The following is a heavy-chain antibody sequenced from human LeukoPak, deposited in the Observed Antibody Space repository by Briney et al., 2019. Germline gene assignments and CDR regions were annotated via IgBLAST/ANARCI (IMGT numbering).Heavy chain of an antibody. CDR2: INHSGST. CDR3: ANQRSGWYQWFDP. Sequence: SETLSLTCAVYGGSFSGYYWSWIRQPPGKGLEWIGEINHSGSTNYNPSLKSRVTISVDRSKNQFSLKLSSVTAADTAVYYCANQRSGWYQWFDPWGQGTLVTVSS. CDR1: GGSFSGYY. J-gene: IGHJ5*02. D-gene: IGHD6-19*01. V-gene: IGHV4-34*01.